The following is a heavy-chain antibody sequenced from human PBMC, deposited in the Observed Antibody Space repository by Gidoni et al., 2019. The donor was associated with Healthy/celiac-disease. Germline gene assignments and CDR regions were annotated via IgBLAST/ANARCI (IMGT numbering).Heavy chain of an antibody. CDR2: ISYDGSNK. J-gene: IGHJ3*02. Sequence: QVQLVESGGGVVQPGRSLRLSCAASGFTFSSYGMHWVRQAPGKGLEWVAVISYDGSNKYYADSVKGRFTISRDNSKNTLYLQMNSLRAEDTAVYYCAKELGLSWWELRAFDIWGQGTMVTVSS. CDR3: AKELGLSWWELRAFDI. D-gene: IGHD1-26*01. V-gene: IGHV3-30*18. CDR1: GFTFSSYG.